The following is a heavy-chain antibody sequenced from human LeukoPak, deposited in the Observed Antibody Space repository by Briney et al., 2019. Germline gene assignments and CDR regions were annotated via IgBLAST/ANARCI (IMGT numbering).Heavy chain of an antibody. CDR2: INHSGST. D-gene: IGHD6-13*01. CDR3: ARRSGQQLTYFDY. J-gene: IGHJ4*02. V-gene: IGHV4-34*01. Sequence: SETLSLTCAVYGGSFSGYYWSWIRQPPGKGLEWIGEINHSGSTNYNPSLKSRVTISVDTSKNQFSLKLSSVTAADTAVYYCARRSGQQLTYFDYWGQGTLVTVSS. CDR1: GGSFSGYY.